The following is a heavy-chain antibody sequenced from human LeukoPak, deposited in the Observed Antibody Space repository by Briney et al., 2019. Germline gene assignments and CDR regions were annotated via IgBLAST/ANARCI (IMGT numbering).Heavy chain of an antibody. CDR2: INPSGGST. J-gene: IGHJ6*02. CDR3: ARTMGYGMDV. CDR1: GYTFTSYY. D-gene: IGHD1-26*01. Sequence: ASVKVSCKASGYTFTSYYMHWVRQAPGQGLEWMGIINPSGGSTSYAQKFKGRVTMNRETSTSTVYMELSSLSSEVTAVYYCARTMGYGMDVWGQGTTVTVSS. V-gene: IGHV1-46*01.